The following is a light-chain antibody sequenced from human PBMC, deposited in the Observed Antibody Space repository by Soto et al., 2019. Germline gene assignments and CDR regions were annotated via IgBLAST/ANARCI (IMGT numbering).Light chain of an antibody. V-gene: IGKV1-5*01. CDR3: QHYNSYSEA. CDR1: QTISSW. Sequence: DIQMAQSPSTLSGSVGDRVTITCRASQTISSWLAWYQQKPGTAPKLLIYHASTLESGVPSRFSGSGSGTEFTLTINSLQPDDFATYYCQHYNSYSEAFGQGTKVDIK. CDR2: HAS. J-gene: IGKJ1*01.